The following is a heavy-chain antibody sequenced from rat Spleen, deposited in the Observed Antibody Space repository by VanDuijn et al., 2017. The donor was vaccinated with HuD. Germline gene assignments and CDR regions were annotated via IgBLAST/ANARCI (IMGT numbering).Heavy chain of an antibody. Sequence: EVQLQESGPGLVKPSQSLSLTCSVTGYSITSNYRWNWIRKFPGNKLEWMGYINSAGSTNNNPSLKSRISITRDTSKNQFFLQVNSVTTEDTATYYCARSLMYTTGSFAYWGQGTLVTVSS. CDR1: GYSITSNYR. V-gene: IGHV3-3*01. D-gene: IGHD1-6*01. CDR2: INSAGST. J-gene: IGHJ3*01. CDR3: ARSLMYTTGSFAY.